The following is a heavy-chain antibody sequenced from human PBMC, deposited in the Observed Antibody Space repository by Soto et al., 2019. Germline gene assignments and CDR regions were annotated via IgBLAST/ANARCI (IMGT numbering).Heavy chain of an antibody. Sequence: KPSETLSLTCTVSGGSISSSSYYWGWIRQPPGKGLEWIGSIYYSGSTYYNPSLKSRVTISVDTSKNQFSLKLSSVTAADTAVYYCARHVLYESGVATDNWFDPWGQGALVTVSS. CDR2: IYYSGST. V-gene: IGHV4-39*01. D-gene: IGHD5-12*01. CDR3: ARHVLYESGVATDNWFDP. J-gene: IGHJ5*02. CDR1: GGSISSSSYY.